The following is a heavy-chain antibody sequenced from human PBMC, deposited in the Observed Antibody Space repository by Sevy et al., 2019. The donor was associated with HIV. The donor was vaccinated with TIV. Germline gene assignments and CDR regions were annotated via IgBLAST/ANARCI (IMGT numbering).Heavy chain of an antibody. CDR1: AFTFKNYA. CDR3: AKDQGDYIWGTYRH. V-gene: IGHV3-23*01. J-gene: IGHJ4*02. D-gene: IGHD3-16*02. CDR2: ISGSGGDT. Sequence: GGSLRLSCAASAFTFKNYAMTWVRQAPGKGLQWISSISGSGGDTKYADSVKGPFTISRDNSKNTLYQQMNSLRAEDTAVYYCAKDQGDYIWGTYRHWGQGTLVTVSS.